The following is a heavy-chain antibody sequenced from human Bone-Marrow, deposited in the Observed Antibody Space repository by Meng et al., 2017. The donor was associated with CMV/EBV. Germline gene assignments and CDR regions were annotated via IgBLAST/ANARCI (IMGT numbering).Heavy chain of an antibody. V-gene: IGHV3-21*01. D-gene: IGHD2-2*01. CDR2: ISSSSSYT. Sequence: GGSLRLSCVASGFTFSSYSMNWVRQAPGKGLEWVSSISSSSSYTYYADSVKGRFTISRDNAKNSLYLQMNSLRAEDTAVYYCASYYCSSTSCYGMDVWGQGTTVTVSS. CDR3: ASYYCSSTSCYGMDV. CDR1: GFTFSSYS. J-gene: IGHJ6*02.